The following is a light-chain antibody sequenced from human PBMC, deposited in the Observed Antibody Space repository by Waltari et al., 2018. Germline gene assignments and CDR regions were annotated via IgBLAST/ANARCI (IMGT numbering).Light chain of an antibody. CDR1: SGHNNNA. Sequence: QPVLTQPPSASASLGASVKLTCTLSSGHNNNAIAWHQQQPEEGPRFLMKVNSDGRHSKGDGIPDRFSGSSSGTEWYLIISSLQSEDEADYYCQTWGTGTWVFGGGTRLTVL. CDR3: QTWGTGTWV. V-gene: IGLV4-69*01. CDR2: VNSDGRH. J-gene: IGLJ3*02.